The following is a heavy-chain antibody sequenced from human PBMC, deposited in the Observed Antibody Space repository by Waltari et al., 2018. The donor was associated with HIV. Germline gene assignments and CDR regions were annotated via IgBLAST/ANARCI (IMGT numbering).Heavy chain of an antibody. CDR3: AREKNIPEKYHGMDV. CDR1: GYTFTSYS. Sequence: QVQLVQSGAEVKKPGASVKVYCKASGYTFTSYSMHWVRQAPGRRFEWMGWINAGNGNTKYSQKMQGRVTITRDTSASTAYMELTSLRSEDTAVYYCAREKNIPEKYHGMDVWGQGTTVTVSS. CDR2: INAGNGNT. J-gene: IGHJ6*02. V-gene: IGHV1-3*01.